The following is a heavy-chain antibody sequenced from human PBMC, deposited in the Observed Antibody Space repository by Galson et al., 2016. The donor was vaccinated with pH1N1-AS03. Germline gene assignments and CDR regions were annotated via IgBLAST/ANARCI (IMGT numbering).Heavy chain of an antibody. J-gene: IGHJ3*02. CDR1: GFNFTTYG. CDR2: ISRSSLYI. Sequence: SLRLSCAASGFNFTTYGMNMNWVRQAPGKGLEWISFISRSSLYISYADSVKGRFTISRDNAKNSLYLHMNSLRAEDTAVYYCAREGHGGRYRTDAFDIWGQGTMVTVSS. CDR3: AREGHGGRYRTDAFDI. D-gene: IGHD1-26*01. V-gene: IGHV3-21*06.